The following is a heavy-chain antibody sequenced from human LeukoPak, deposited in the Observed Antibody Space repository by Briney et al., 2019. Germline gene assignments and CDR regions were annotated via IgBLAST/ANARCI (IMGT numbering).Heavy chain of an antibody. CDR1: RFIFSRYG. J-gene: IGHJ4*02. CDR2: IRYDGSNDGSNK. V-gene: IGHV3-30*02. D-gene: IGHD3-3*01. Sequence: GGSLRLACAASRFIFSRYGMHWVRQAPGKGLEWVAFIRYDGSNDGSNKDYADSVKGRFTISRDNSKNTLYLQMNSLRVEDTAVYYCAKDRHDWSLSYFDSWGQGTLVTVSS. CDR3: AKDRHDWSLSYFDS.